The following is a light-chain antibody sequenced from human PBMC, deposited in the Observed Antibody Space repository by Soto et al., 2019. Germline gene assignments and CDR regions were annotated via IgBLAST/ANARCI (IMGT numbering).Light chain of an antibody. Sequence: DIQMTQSPSSVSASVGDRVTITCRASQGISNWLAWYQQKPGKAPKLLIYSASSLQSGVPSRFSGGGFWTDFTLTISSLQPEDFATYYCQQANSFPLLTFGGGTKVEIK. CDR1: QGISNW. J-gene: IGKJ4*01. V-gene: IGKV1-12*01. CDR3: QQANSFPLLT. CDR2: SAS.